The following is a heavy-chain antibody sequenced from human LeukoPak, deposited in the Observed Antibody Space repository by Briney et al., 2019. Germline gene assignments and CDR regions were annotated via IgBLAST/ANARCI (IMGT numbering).Heavy chain of an antibody. Sequence: SETLSLTGTVAAGSISSYYWSWIRQPPGKGLEWIGYIYYSGSTNYNPSLKSRVTISVDPSKNQFSLKLSSVTAADTAVYYCARRANWGSPTYYYYYMDVWGKGTTVTVSS. CDR2: IYYSGST. J-gene: IGHJ6*03. D-gene: IGHD7-27*01. CDR3: ARRANWGSPTYYYYYMDV. CDR1: AGSISSYY. V-gene: IGHV4-59*01.